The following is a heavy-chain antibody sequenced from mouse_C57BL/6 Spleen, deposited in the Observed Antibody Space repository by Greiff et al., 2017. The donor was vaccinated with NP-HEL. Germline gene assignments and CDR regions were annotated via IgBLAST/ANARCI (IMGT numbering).Heavy chain of an antibody. D-gene: IGHD2-3*01. J-gene: IGHJ1*03. Sequence: VQLQQPGAELVKPGASVKLSCKASGYTFTSYWMHWVKQRPGQGLEWIGMIHPNSGSTNYNEKFKSKATLTVDKSSSTAYMQLSSLTSEDSAVYYCASQDFYDGSDVWGTGTTVTVSS. CDR2: IHPNSGST. CDR1: GYTFTSYW. CDR3: ASQDFYDGSDV. V-gene: IGHV1-64*01.